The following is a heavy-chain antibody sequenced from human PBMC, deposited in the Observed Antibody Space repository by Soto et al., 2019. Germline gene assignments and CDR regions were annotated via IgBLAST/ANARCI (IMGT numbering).Heavy chain of an antibody. CDR2: IIPILGIA. CDR3: ASLDPITMVRGVMGPGGLKYYFDY. J-gene: IGHJ4*02. Sequence: QVQLVQSGAEVKKPGSSVKVSCKASGGTFSSYTISWVRQAPGQGLEWMGRIIPILGIANYAQKFQGRVTITADKSTSTAYMELSSLRSEDMAVYYCASLDPITMVRGVMGPGGLKYYFDYWGQGTLVTVSS. CDR1: GGTFSSYT. V-gene: IGHV1-69*02. D-gene: IGHD3-10*01.